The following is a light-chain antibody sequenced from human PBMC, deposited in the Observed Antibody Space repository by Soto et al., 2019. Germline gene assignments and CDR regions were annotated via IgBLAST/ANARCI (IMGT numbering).Light chain of an antibody. Sequence: EIVMTQSPATLSVSPGERATLSCRASQSVSSNLAGYQQKPGQAPRLLIFGASTRATGIPARFSGSGSATEFTLTISSLLAEDVAVYYCQQYNNWPPYTFGQGTKLEIK. CDR2: GAS. CDR3: QQYNNWPPYT. CDR1: QSVSSN. V-gene: IGKV3-15*01. J-gene: IGKJ2*01.